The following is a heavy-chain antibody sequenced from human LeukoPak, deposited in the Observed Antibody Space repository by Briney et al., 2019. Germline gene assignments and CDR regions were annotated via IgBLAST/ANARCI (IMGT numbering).Heavy chain of an antibody. J-gene: IGHJ4*02. D-gene: IGHD3-10*01. V-gene: IGHV3-9*01. Sequence: GRSLRLSCAASGFTFDDYAMHWVRQAPGKGLEWVSGISWNSGSIGYADSVKGRFTISRDNAKNPLYLQMNSLRAEDTALYYCARGQHNYYGSGSYLSPFDYWGQGTLVTVSS. CDR1: GFTFDDYA. CDR2: ISWNSGSI. CDR3: ARGQHNYYGSGSYLSPFDY.